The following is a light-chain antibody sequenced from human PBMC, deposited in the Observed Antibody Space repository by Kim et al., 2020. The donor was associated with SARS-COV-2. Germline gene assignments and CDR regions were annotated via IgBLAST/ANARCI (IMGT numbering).Light chain of an antibody. V-gene: IGKV1-8*01. CDR3: QQYYSYPLT. CDR1: QGISSY. J-gene: IGKJ4*01. Sequence: ESTGERVTITCRASQGISSYLAWYQQKPGKAPKLLIYAASTLESGVPSRFSGSGSGTDFTLTISCLQSEDFATYYCQQYYSYPLTFGGGTKVDIK. CDR2: AAS.